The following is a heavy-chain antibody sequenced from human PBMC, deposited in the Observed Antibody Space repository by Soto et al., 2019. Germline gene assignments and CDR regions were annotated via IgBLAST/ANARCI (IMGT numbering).Heavy chain of an antibody. Sequence: EVQLVESGGGLVQPGGSLRLSCAASGFTVSSNFMSRVRQAPGKGLEWVSVIYSGGTTYYADSVKGRFTISRHNSKNTLYLQMNSLRAEDTAVYYCARGAGYSSGWYDYWGQGTLVTVSS. V-gene: IGHV3-53*04. CDR1: GFTVSSNF. CDR3: ARGAGYSSGWYDY. CDR2: IYSGGTT. J-gene: IGHJ4*02. D-gene: IGHD6-19*01.